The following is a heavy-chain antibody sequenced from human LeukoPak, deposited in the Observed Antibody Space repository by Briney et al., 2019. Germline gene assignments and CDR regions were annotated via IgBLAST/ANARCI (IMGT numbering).Heavy chain of an antibody. CDR2: IYNSGTT. D-gene: IGHD4-23*01. CDR3: ARGHYGGNSVFDY. Sequence: PGGSLRLSCVVSGFTGSSNSNSWVRQAPGKGLEWVSIIYNSGTTYYADSVKGRFTISRDNSKNTLYLQMKSLRPEDTAVYYCARGHYGGNSVFDYWGQGTLVTVSS. CDR1: GFTGSSNS. V-gene: IGHV3-66*02. J-gene: IGHJ4*02.